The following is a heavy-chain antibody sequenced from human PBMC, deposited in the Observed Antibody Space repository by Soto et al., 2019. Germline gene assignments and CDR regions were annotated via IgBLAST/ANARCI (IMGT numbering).Heavy chain of an antibody. CDR3: ARVADYSNFFDS. Sequence: GVSLRLSCAASGFTFSRFEMHWVRQDPGKGLEWVSHISSSGNTMYYADSVKGRFTISRDNAKNSLYLQMNSLRAEDTAVYSCARVADYSNFFDSWGQGTLVTVSS. CDR1: GFTFSRFE. V-gene: IGHV3-48*03. J-gene: IGHJ4*02. CDR2: ISSSGNTM. D-gene: IGHD4-4*01.